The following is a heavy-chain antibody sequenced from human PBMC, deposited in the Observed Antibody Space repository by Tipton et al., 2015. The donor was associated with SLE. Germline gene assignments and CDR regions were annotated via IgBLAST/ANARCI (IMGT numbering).Heavy chain of an antibody. CDR1: GGSISSGGYY. CDR2: IYYTETT. Sequence: TLSLTCTVSGGSISSGGYYWTWIRQLPGKGLEWIGYIYYTETTKYNPSLESRVTMTVDTSKNQFSLKLSSVTAADTAVYFCARHDAGGYFFDSWGQGSLVTVSS. CDR3: ARHDAGGYFFDS. D-gene: IGHD5-12*01. V-gene: IGHV4-30-4*08. J-gene: IGHJ4*02.